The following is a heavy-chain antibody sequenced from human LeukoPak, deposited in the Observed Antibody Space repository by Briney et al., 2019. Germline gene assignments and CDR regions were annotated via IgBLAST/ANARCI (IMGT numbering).Heavy chain of an antibody. J-gene: IGHJ3*02. Sequence: GGSLRLSCAASGFTFSNYAMSWVRQAPGKGLEWVSTISNSDGNTYYADSVKGRFTISRDNSKNTLYLQMNSLRAEDTAVYYCVGGCRDAFDIWGQGTMVTVSS. CDR2: ISNSDGNT. D-gene: IGHD5-12*01. CDR1: GFTFSNYA. CDR3: VGGCRDAFDI. V-gene: IGHV3-23*01.